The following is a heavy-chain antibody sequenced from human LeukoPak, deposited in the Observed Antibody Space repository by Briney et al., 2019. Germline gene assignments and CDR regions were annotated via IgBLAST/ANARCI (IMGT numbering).Heavy chain of an antibody. V-gene: IGHV4-34*01. D-gene: IGHD2-2*02. CDR2: INHSGST. CDR1: GFTFSSYA. CDR3: ARGRDAYCSSTSCYNNWFDP. J-gene: IGHJ5*02. Sequence: GSLRLSCAASGFTFSSYAMSWVRQPPGKGLEWIGEINHSGSTNYNPSLKSRVTISVDTSKNQFSLKLSSVTAADTAVYYCARGRDAYCSSTSCYNNWFDPWGQGTLVTVSS.